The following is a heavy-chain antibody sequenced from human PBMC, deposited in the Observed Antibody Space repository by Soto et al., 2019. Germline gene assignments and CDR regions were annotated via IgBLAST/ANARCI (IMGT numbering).Heavy chain of an antibody. CDR2: LFYSGST. V-gene: IGHV4-39*01. CDR1: GGSISSDTYY. CDR3: AAQYHHKWCAS. J-gene: IGHJ5*01. D-gene: IGHD2-2*01. Sequence: QLQLQESGPGLVKPSETLSLTCIVSGGSISSDTYYWGWIRQPPGKGLEWIGSLFYSGSTSYNPSLKSRVTISVDTFQNQFSLKLTSVTAADTAVYYCAAQYHHKWCASWGQGTLVTVSS.